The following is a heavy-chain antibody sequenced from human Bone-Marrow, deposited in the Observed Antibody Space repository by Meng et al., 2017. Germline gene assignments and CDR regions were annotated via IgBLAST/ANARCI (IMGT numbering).Heavy chain of an antibody. V-gene: IGHV2-5*01. CDR3: AHRRELLDFVYFQH. D-gene: IGHD1-26*01. CDR1: GFSLSTSGVG. Sequence: SGPTLVKPTQTLTLTCTFSGFSLSTSGVGVGWIRQPPGQALEWLALIYWNADKRYSPSLKSRLTITKDTSKNQVVLTMTNMDPVDTATYYCAHRRELLDFVYFQHWGQGTLVTVSS. CDR2: IYWNADK. J-gene: IGHJ1*01.